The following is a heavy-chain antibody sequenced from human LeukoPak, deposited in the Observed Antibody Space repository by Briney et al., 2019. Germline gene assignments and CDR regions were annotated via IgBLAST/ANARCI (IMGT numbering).Heavy chain of an antibody. V-gene: IGHV3-30*03. J-gene: IGHJ6*02. CDR3: ARDLFPSWYWERYGMDV. CDR2: ISYDGSNK. D-gene: IGHD6-13*01. CDR1: GFTFSNAW. Sequence: GGSLRLSCAASGFTFSNAWMSWVRQAPGKGLEWAAVISYDGSNKYYADSVKGRFTISRDNSKNTLYLQMNSLRAEDTAVYYCARDLFPSWYWERYGMDVWGQGTTVTVSS.